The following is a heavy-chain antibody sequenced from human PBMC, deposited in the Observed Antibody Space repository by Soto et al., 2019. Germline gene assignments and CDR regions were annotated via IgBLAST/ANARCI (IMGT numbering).Heavy chain of an antibody. CDR1: GFTFSTYS. J-gene: IGHJ4*02. D-gene: IGHD3-22*01. Sequence: GGSLRLSCAASGFTFSTYSMNWLRQAPGKGLEWVSYISSSSSAIVYTDSVKGRFTVSRDNDKNSLYLQMHSLRAEDPAVYSCARPTYYCYSSRPPGYWGQVPLVAAS. CDR2: ISSSSSAI. V-gene: IGHV3-48*01. CDR3: ARPTYYCYSSRPPGY.